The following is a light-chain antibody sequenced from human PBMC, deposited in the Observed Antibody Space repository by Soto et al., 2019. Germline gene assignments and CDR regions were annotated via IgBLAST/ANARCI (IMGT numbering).Light chain of an antibody. CDR2: GNS. CDR1: STNIGAGYD. V-gene: IGLV1-40*01. CDR3: QSYDSSLSVSVA. J-gene: IGLJ2*01. Sequence: QSVLTQPPSVSGAPGQRVTISCTGSSTNIGAGYDVHWYQQLPGTAPKLLIYGNSNRPSGVPDRFSGSKSDTSASLAITGLQAEDEADYYCQSYDSSLSVSVAFGGGTQLTVL.